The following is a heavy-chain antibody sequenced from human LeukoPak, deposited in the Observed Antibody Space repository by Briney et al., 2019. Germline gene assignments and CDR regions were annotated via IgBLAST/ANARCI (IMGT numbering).Heavy chain of an antibody. CDR3: ARGGPYSGSVTDFDF. D-gene: IGHD1-26*01. Sequence: GGSLRLSCAASGFTFSSYAMHWVRQAPGKGLEWVAVISHDGSNKYYADSVKGRFTISGDNSKNTLYLQMNSLRVEATAVYYCARGGPYSGSVTDFDFWGQGTLVTVSS. CDR1: GFTFSSYA. V-gene: IGHV3-30*01. CDR2: ISHDGSNK. J-gene: IGHJ4*02.